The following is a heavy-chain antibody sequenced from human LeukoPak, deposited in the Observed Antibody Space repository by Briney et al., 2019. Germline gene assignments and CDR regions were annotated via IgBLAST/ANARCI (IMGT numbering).Heavy chain of an antibody. D-gene: IGHD6-19*01. V-gene: IGHV2-5*02. Sequence: SGPTLVKPTQTLTLTCTFSGFSLSTSGVGVGWIRQPPGMALEWLALIYWDADKPYSPSLKSRLTITKDTSKNQAVLTMTNMDPVDTATYYCAHNRQWLPLGSWGQGNLVTVSS. CDR3: AHNRQWLPLGS. CDR1: GFSLSTSGVG. CDR2: IYWDADK. J-gene: IGHJ5*02.